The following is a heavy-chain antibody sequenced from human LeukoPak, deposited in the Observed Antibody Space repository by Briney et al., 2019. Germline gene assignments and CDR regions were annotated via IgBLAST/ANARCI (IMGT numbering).Heavy chain of an antibody. CDR2: IKSKTDGGTT. CDR3: TTRTNSPRKYYYGSGKYYGMDV. Sequence: GGSLRLSCAASGFTFSNAWMSWVRQAPGKGLEWVGRIKSKTDGGTTDYAAPVKGKFTISRDDSKNTLYLQMNSLKTEDTAVYYCTTRTNSPRKYYYGSGKYYGMDVWGQGTTVTVTS. D-gene: IGHD3-10*01. CDR1: GFTFSNAW. J-gene: IGHJ6*02. V-gene: IGHV3-15*01.